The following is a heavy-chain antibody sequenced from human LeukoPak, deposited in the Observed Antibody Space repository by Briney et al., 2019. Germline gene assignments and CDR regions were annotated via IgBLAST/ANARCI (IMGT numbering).Heavy chain of an antibody. D-gene: IGHD3-10*01. CDR2: ISYDGSHK. CDR3: AKDRGFSFTSGSSELDY. CDR1: GFTFSGYG. V-gene: IGHV3-30*18. J-gene: IGHJ4*02. Sequence: GRSLRLSCAASGFTFSGYGMHWVRLAPGKGLEWVAVISYDGSHKYYADSVQGRLTISRDNSKNTVYLQMNSLRTMDTAIYYCAKDRGFSFTSGSSELDYWGQGTLVTVSS.